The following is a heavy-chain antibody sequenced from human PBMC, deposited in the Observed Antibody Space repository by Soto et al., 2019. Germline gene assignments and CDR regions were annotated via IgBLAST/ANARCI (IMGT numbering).Heavy chain of an antibody. J-gene: IGHJ4*02. V-gene: IGHV3-48*01. D-gene: IGHD2-2*01. Sequence: EVQLVESGGGLVQPGGSLRLSCAASGFTFSSYSMNWVRQAPGKGLEWVSYISSSSSTIYYADSVKGRFTISRDNAKNSLYLQMNSLRAEDTAVYYCARDPNHCSSTSFPSWNWGQGTLVTVSS. CDR3: ARDPNHCSSTSFPSWN. CDR2: ISSSSSTI. CDR1: GFTFSSYS.